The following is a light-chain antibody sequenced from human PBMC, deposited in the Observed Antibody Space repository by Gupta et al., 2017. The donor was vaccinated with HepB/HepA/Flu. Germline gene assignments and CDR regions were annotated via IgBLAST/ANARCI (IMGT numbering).Light chain of an antibody. CDR2: EVS. J-gene: IGLJ2*01. Sequence: QSALTQPASVSGSPGQSITLSCTGTSSDVGSYNLVSWYQQHPGNAPKLMIYEVSKRPSGVSNRFSGSKSGNTASLTISGLQAEDEADYYCCSYAGSSTFDVVFGGGTKLTVL. CDR3: CSYAGSSTFDVV. CDR1: SSDVGSYNL. V-gene: IGLV2-23*02.